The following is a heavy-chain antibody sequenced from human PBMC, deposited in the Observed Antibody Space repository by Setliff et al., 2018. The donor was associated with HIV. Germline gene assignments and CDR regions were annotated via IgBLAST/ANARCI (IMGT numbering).Heavy chain of an antibody. D-gene: IGHD6-13*01. V-gene: IGHV1-18*01. Sequence: GASVKVSCKASGYTFISYGISWVRQAPGQGLEWMGWISGYNGNTNYAQKLQGRVTMTTDTSTSTAYMELRSLRSDDTAVYYCAAIAAAALRGTFDIWGQGTMVTVSS. CDR3: AAIAAAALRGTFDI. CDR1: GYTFISYG. J-gene: IGHJ3*02. CDR2: ISGYNGNT.